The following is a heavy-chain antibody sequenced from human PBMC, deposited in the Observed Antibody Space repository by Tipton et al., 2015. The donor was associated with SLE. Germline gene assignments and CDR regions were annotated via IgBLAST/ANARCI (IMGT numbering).Heavy chain of an antibody. CDR2: MRGIGGST. Sequence: SLRLSCAASGFTFNSYAMSWVRQAPGKGLEWVSSMRGIGGSTYYADSVKGRFTISRDNSKNALFLLMHSLRAEDTAVYYCAKAPTMWYGGSYGFWGQGTMVTVPS. CDR3: AKAPTMWYGGSYGF. D-gene: IGHD2-15*01. J-gene: IGHJ3*01. V-gene: IGHV3-23*01. CDR1: GFTFNSYA.